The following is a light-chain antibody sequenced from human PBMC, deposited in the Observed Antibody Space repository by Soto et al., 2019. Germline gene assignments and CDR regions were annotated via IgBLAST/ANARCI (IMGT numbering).Light chain of an antibody. J-gene: IGKJ1*01. CDR2: GAS. CDR3: QQYNSYDMWS. Sequence: DIQMTQSPSTLSASVGDRVTITCRASQSISSWLAWYQQKPGKAPKLLIYGASSLESGVPSRFSGSGSGTEFTLTISNLQPDDFATYYCQQYNSYDMWSFGQGTKVELK. V-gene: IGKV1-5*01. CDR1: QSISSW.